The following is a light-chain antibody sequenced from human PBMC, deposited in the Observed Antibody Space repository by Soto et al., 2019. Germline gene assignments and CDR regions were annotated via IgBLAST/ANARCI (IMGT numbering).Light chain of an antibody. Sequence: EIVMTQSPATLSVSPGERATLSCRASQSISSNLAWYQQKPGQAPRLLISGASTRATGIPARFSGSGSVTDFTLTISSLRSEDFAVYYCQQFHDWPMTFGPGTKVDIK. J-gene: IGKJ3*01. V-gene: IGKV3-15*01. CDR1: QSISSN. CDR3: QQFHDWPMT. CDR2: GAS.